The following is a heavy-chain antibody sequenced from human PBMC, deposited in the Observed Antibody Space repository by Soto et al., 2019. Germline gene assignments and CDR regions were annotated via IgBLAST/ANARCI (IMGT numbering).Heavy chain of an antibody. Sequence: ASVKVSCKASGYTFTSYGISWVRQAPGQGLEWMGWISAYNGNTNYAQKLQGRVTMTTDTSTSTAYMELRSLRSDDTAVYYCGRGVYRVIFYDSSGPNDVFDIGGQGTMDTGSS. J-gene: IGHJ3*02. D-gene: IGHD3-22*01. CDR1: GYTFTSYG. CDR3: GRGVYRVIFYDSSGPNDVFDI. V-gene: IGHV1-18*01. CDR2: ISAYNGNT.